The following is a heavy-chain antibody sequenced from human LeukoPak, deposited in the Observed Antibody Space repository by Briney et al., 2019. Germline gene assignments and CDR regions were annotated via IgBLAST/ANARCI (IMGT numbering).Heavy chain of an antibody. CDR3: AKTYSRESGYDFFFHY. V-gene: IGHV3-33*06. CDR2: ISYDGKNI. J-gene: IGHJ4*02. Sequence: PGGSLRLSCAASGFSFSSYGFHWVRQAPRKGLEWVSAISYDGKNIHYADSVKGRFTISRDNSRNTVYLQMNSLRVEDTAVYYCAKTYSRESGYDFFFHYWGQGTRVTVSS. CDR1: GFSFSSYG. D-gene: IGHD5-12*01.